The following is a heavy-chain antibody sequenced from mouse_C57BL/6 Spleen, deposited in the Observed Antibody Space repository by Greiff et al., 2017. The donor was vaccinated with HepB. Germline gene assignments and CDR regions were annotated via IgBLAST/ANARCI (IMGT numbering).Heavy chain of an antibody. CDR3: ARRGNYSYDVGDY. D-gene: IGHD2-12*01. Sequence: QVQLQQPGAELVMPGASVKLSCKASGYTFTSYWMHWVKQRPGQGLEWIGEIDPSDSYTNYNQKFKGKSTLTVDKSSSTAYMQLSSLTSEDSAVYYCARRGNYSYDVGDYWGQGTTLTVSS. V-gene: IGHV1-69*01. CDR1: GYTFTSYW. CDR2: IDPSDSYT. J-gene: IGHJ2*01.